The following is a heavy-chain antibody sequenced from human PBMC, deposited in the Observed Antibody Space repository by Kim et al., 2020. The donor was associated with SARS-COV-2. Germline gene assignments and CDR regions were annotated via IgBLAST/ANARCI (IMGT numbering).Heavy chain of an antibody. CDR1: GFTFSNAW. D-gene: IGHD3-10*01. V-gene: IGHV3-15*01. CDR2: IKSKTDGGTT. CDR3: TTEVFYYGSGPDAFDI. Sequence: GGSLRLSCAAYGFTFSNAWMSWVRQAPGKGLEWVGRIKSKTDGGTTDYAAPVKGRFTISRDDSKNTLYLQMNSLKTEDTAVYYCTTEVFYYGSGPDAFDIWGQGTMVTVSS. J-gene: IGHJ3*02.